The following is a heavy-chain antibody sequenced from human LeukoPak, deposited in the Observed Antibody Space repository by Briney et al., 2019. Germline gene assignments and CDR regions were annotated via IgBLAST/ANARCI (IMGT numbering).Heavy chain of an antibody. D-gene: IGHD2-2*01. Sequence: ASVKVSCKASGYTFTSYAMNWVRQAPGQGLEWMGWINTNTGNPTYAQGFTGRFVFSLDTSVSTAYLQISSLKAEDTAVYYCARDDYCSSTSCYSPHNWFDPWGQGTLVTVSS. CDR3: ARDDYCSSTSCYSPHNWFDP. CDR2: INTNTGNP. V-gene: IGHV7-4-1*02. J-gene: IGHJ5*02. CDR1: GYTFTSYA.